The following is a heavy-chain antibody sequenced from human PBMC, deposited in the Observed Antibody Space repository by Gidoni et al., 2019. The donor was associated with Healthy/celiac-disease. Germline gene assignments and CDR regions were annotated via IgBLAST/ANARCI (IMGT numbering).Heavy chain of an antibody. CDR2: IRSKAYGGTT. CDR3: TRDGLWSGFSYYFDY. CDR1: GFTFGDYT. V-gene: IGHV3-49*05. J-gene: IGHJ4*02. Sequence: EVQLVESGGGLVKPGRSLRRSCTASGFTFGDYTMGWFRQAPGKGLEWVGFIRSKAYGGTTEYAASVKGRFTISRDDSKSIAYLQMNSPKTEDTAVYYCTRDGLWSGFSYYFDYWGQGTLVTVSS. D-gene: IGHD3-3*01.